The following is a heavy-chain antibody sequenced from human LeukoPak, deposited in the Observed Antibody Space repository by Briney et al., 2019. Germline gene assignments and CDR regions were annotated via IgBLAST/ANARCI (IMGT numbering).Heavy chain of an antibody. V-gene: IGHV4-4*07. CDR1: GGSISSYY. Sequence: SETLSLTCIVSGGSISSYYWSWIRQPAGQGLEWIGRISVSDGTNYNPSLKRRVTISVDTSKNQFSLRVTSVTAADTAVYYCAKRQGPNSGSYDYFDPWGQGNLVTVSS. J-gene: IGHJ5*02. D-gene: IGHD1-26*01. CDR3: AKRQGPNSGSYDYFDP. CDR2: ISVSDGT.